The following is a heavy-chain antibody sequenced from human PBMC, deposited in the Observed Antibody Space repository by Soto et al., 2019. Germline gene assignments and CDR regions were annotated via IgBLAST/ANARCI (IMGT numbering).Heavy chain of an antibody. V-gene: IGHV4-30-4*01. CDR2: IYYSGST. J-gene: IGHJ4*02. CDR3: ASNSYGYIFYDE. Sequence: PSETRSLTCTVSGGAISSGDYYWSWIRQPPGKGLEWIGYIYYSGSTYCNPSLKSRVTISVDTSKNQFSLKLSSVTAADTAVYDGASNSYGYIFYDEWGQGNLVTVAS. CDR1: GGAISSGDYY. D-gene: IGHD5-18*01.